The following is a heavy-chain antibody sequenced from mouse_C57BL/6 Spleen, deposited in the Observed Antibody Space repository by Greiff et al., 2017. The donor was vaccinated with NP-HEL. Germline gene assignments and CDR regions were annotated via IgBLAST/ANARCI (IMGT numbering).Heavy chain of an antibody. CDR2: IYPGDGDT. V-gene: IGHV1-80*01. CDR1: GYAFSSYW. Sequence: QVQLKESGAELVKPGASVKISCKASGYAFSSYWMNWVKQRPGKGLEWIGQIYPGDGDTNYNGKFKGKATLTADKSSSTAYMQLSSLTSEDSAVYFCAKRDYSKDYAMDYWGQGTSVTVSS. CDR3: AKRDYSKDYAMDY. D-gene: IGHD2-5*01. J-gene: IGHJ4*01.